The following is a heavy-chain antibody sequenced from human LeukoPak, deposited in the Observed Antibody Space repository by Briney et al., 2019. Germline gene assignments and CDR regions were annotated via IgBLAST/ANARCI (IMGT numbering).Heavy chain of an antibody. CDR3: AKDLSTRFTYDSSGPTDY. V-gene: IGHV3-23*01. CDR1: GFTFSSYA. J-gene: IGHJ4*02. CDR2: ISGSGGST. D-gene: IGHD3-22*01. Sequence: PGGSLRLSCAASGFTFSSYAMSWVRQAPGKGLEWVSAISGSGGSTYYADSVKGRFTISRDNSKNTVYPQMNSLRAEDTAVYYCAKDLSTRFTYDSSGPTDYWGQGTLVTVSS.